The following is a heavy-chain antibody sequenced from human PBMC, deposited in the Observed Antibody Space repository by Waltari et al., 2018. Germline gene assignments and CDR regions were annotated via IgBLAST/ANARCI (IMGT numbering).Heavy chain of an antibody. V-gene: IGHV4-30-2*01. CDR2: IYHSGST. CDR1: GGSISRGGYS. Sequence: QLQLQESGSGLVKPSQTLSLTCAVSGGSISRGGYSWSSIRHPPGKGLEWIGYIYHSGSTYYNPSLKSRVTISVDRSKNQFSLKLSSVTAADTAVYYCARTDYGGNSRGSGFDPWGQGTLVTVSS. D-gene: IGHD4-17*01. J-gene: IGHJ5*02. CDR3: ARTDYGGNSRGSGFDP.